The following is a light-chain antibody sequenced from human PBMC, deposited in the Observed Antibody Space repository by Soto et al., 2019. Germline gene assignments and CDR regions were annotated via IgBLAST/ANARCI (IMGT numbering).Light chain of an antibody. Sequence: EIVLTQSPGTLSLSPGERATLSCRASQSVSSSYLAWYQQKPGQAPRLLIYGESSRATGIKDRFSGSGFGKDFTLTISRLEPEDFAVYYCQQYGSSPRTFGGGTKVEIK. V-gene: IGKV3-20*01. CDR3: QQYGSSPRT. CDR1: QSVSSSY. CDR2: GES. J-gene: IGKJ4*01.